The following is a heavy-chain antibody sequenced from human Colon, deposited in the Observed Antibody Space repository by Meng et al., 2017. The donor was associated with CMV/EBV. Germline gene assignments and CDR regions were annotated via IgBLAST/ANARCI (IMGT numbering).Heavy chain of an antibody. CDR2: IIPMFGSP. J-gene: IGHJ5*02. V-gene: IGHV1-69*12. Sequence: QVQLVRSGAEVKKPGSSVKGSCKASGGTVYTSTFNWVRQAPGQGLEWMGGIIPMFGSPSYSQKFRGRVTITADELEVNSLRSEDTAVYYCARGKQAGFDLWGQGTLVTVSS. CDR1: GGTVYTST. D-gene: IGHD6-13*01. CDR3: ARGKQAGFDL.